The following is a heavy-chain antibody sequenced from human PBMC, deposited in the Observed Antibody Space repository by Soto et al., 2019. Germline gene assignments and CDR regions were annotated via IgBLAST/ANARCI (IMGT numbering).Heavy chain of an antibody. Sequence: QVQLVQSGAEVKKPGASVKVSCKASGYTFTSYDINCVRQATGQGLEWMGWMNPNSGNTGYAQKFQGRVIMTRNTSVSTAYMDLSSLRSYDTAVYYCASYTGLYYFDYWVQGTLVTVSS. J-gene: IGHJ4*02. CDR1: GYTFTSYD. CDR3: ASYTGLYYFDY. D-gene: IGHD4-4*01. CDR2: MNPNSGNT. V-gene: IGHV1-8*01.